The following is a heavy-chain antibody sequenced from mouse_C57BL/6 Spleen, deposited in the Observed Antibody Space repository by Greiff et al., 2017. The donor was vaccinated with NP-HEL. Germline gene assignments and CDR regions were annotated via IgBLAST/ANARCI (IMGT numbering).Heavy chain of an antibody. CDR1: GYTFTDYE. CDR2: IDPETGGT. Sequence: QVQLKESGAELVRPGASVTLSCKASGYTFTDYEMHWVKQTPVHGLEWIGAIDPETGGTAYNQKFKGKAILTADKSSSTAYMELHSLTSEDSAVYYCTRGITTVVVGDYWGQGTTLTVSS. V-gene: IGHV1-15*01. CDR3: TRGITTVVVGDY. D-gene: IGHD1-1*01. J-gene: IGHJ2*01.